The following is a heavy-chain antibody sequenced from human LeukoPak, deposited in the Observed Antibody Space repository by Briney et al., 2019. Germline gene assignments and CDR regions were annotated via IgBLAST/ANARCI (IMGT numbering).Heavy chain of an antibody. J-gene: IGHJ4*02. Sequence: SETLSLTCTVSGDSISNYYWSWIRQPAGKELEWIGRFYISGSTNYKPSLRSRVTISVDKSKNQFSLKVRSVTAADTAVYYCARGEWLAGAFDYWGQGSLVTVSS. CDR1: GDSISNYY. CDR2: FYISGST. V-gene: IGHV4-4*07. D-gene: IGHD6-19*01. CDR3: ARGEWLAGAFDY.